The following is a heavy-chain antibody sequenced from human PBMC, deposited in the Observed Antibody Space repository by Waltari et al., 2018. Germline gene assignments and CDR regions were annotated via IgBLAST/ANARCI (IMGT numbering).Heavy chain of an antibody. D-gene: IGHD2-21*01. V-gene: IGHV4-38-2*02. CDR2: IHHSGST. CDR3: ARVPYRGSLAPDAFDI. CDR1: GYSISSGYS. J-gene: IGHJ3*02. Sequence: QVQLQESGPGLVKPSETLSLTCTVSGYSISSGYSWGWIRQPPGKGLEWIGSIHHSGSTYYNPSLKSRVTISVDTSKNQFSLKLSSVTAADTAVYYCARVPYRGSLAPDAFDIWGQGTMVTVSS.